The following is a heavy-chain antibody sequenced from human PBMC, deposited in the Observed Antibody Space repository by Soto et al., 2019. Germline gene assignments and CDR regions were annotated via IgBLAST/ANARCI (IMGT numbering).Heavy chain of an antibody. CDR2: LSSSTRYI. Sequence: PGGSLRLSCAASGFTFSSYSMNWVRQAPGKGLEWVSSLSSSTRYIYYADSVKGRFTISRDNAKNSLYLQMNSLRAEDTAVYYCARCRAFGGSEVTEFDPWGQGTLVTV. J-gene: IGHJ5*02. CDR3: ARCRAFGGSEVTEFDP. CDR1: GFTFSSYS. D-gene: IGHD5-12*01. V-gene: IGHV3-21*01.